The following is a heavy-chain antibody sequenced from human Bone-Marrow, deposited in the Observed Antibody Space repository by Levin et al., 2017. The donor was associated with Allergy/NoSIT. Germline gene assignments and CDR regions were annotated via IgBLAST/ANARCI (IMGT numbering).Heavy chain of an antibody. Sequence: ASVKVSCRASGGPFSLLSISWVRQAHGQGLEWLGGIVPVFGTTNFAQMFRDRVTLSADGSTSTAYMELTNLKSEDTAIYYCASGSIPDEGVETFWGQGTLVTVSS. J-gene: IGHJ1*01. V-gene: IGHV1-69*13. CDR1: GGPFSLLS. CDR2: IVPVFGTT. CDR3: ASGSIPDEGVETF. D-gene: IGHD5-24*01.